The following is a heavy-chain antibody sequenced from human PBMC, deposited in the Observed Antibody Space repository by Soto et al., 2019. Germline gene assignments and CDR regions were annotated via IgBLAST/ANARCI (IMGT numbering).Heavy chain of an antibody. CDR3: AKAGAYNYGSYFDY. CDR2: ISWDGGIT. Sequence: LRLSCAASGFTFDDYTMQWVRQAPGKGLEWVSLISWDGGITYYADSVKGRFTISRDNGKNSLYLQMNSLTTEDTALYYCAKAGAYNYGSYFDYWGQGTLVTVSS. CDR1: GFTFDDYT. V-gene: IGHV3-43*01. J-gene: IGHJ4*02. D-gene: IGHD5-18*01.